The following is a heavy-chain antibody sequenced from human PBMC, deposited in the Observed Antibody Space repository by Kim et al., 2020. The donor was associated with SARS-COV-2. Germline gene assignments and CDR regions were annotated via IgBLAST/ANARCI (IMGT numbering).Heavy chain of an antibody. CDR1: GYTFTSYG. CDR2: ISAYNGNT. J-gene: IGHJ6*02. D-gene: IGHD3-10*01. CDR3: ARDLLWFGENYGMDV. Sequence: ASVKVSCKASGYTFTSYGISWVRQAPGQGLEWMGWISAYNGNTNYAQKLQGRVTMTTDTSTSTAYMELRSLRSDDTAVYYCARDLLWFGENYGMDVWGQGTTVTVSS. V-gene: IGHV1-18*01.